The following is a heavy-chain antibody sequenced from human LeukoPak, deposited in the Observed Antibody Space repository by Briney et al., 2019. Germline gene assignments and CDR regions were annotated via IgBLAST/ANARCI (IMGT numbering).Heavy chain of an antibody. D-gene: IGHD5-12*01. CDR2: ISAYNDNT. V-gene: IGHV1-18*01. CDR1: GYTFTRYG. J-gene: IGHJ4*02. CDR3: ARDPGQSSGYGFDY. Sequence: GASVKVSCKASGYTFTRYGISWVRQAPGQGLEWMGWISAYNDNTKYAQKLQGRVTMTTDTPTSTAYMELRSLRSDDTAMYYCARDPGQSSGYGFDYWGQGTLVTVSS.